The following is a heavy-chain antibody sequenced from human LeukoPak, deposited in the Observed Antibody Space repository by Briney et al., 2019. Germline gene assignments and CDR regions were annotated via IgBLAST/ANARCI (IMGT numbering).Heavy chain of an antibody. Sequence: ASVKVSCKASGYTFTGYYMHWVRQAPGQGLEWMGWINPSGGSTSYAQKFQGRVTMTRDTSTSTVYMELYSLRSDDTAVYYCARDLAARPQGYYYGMDVWGQGTTVTVSS. CDR3: ARDLAARPQGYYYGMDV. D-gene: IGHD6-6*01. CDR1: GYTFTGYY. V-gene: IGHV1-46*01. CDR2: INPSGGST. J-gene: IGHJ6*02.